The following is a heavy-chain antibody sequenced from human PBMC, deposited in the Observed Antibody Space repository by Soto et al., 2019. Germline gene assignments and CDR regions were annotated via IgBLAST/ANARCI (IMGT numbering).Heavy chain of an antibody. CDR1: GGSISTNNYY. CDR2: IYYSGNT. Sequence: PSETLSLTCTVSGGSISTNNYYWGWIRQPPGKGLEWIGSIYYSGNTYYKPSLKSRVAISVDTSKNQFSLKLSSVTAADTALYYCASLTFSGSGSYYTVYWGQGTMVTVSS. CDR3: ASLTFSGSGSYYTVY. D-gene: IGHD3-10*01. V-gene: IGHV4-39*01. J-gene: IGHJ4*02.